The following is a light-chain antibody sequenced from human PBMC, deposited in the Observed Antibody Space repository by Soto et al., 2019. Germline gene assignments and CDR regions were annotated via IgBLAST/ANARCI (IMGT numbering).Light chain of an antibody. CDR3: TSYTRTSTVV. V-gene: IGLV2-14*01. CDR2: EVS. CDR1: SSDIGGYNY. J-gene: IGLJ2*01. Sequence: QSALTQPASASASPGQSITISCTGTSSDIGGYNYGYWYQQLTGKAHELMIYEVSLLPSGISTRFSVSKSGNTASLTISGLQPDDEDDYYCTSYTRTSTVVFGGGTKLTVL.